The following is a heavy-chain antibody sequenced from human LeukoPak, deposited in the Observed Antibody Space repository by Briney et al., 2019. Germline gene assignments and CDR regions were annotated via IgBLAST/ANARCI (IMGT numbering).Heavy chain of an antibody. CDR1: GGSISSYY. D-gene: IGHD1-26*01. CDR3: ARVGAKKNHYYGMDV. Sequence: SQTLSLTCTVSGGSISSYYWSWIRQPAGKGLEWIGRIYTSGSTNYNPSLKSRVTMSVDTSKNQFSLKLSSVTAADTALYYCARVGAKKNHYYGMDVWGQGTTVTVSS. V-gene: IGHV4-4*07. J-gene: IGHJ6*02. CDR2: IYTSGST.